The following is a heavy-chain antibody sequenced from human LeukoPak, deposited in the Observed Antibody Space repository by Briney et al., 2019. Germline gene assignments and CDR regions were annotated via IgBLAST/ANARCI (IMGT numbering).Heavy chain of an antibody. V-gene: IGHV3-21*01. CDR3: ARGPIAAAGHDAFDI. CDR2: ISSSSSYI. D-gene: IGHD6-13*01. CDR1: GFTFSSYA. Sequence: GGSLRLSCAASGFTFSSYAMSWVRQAPGKGLEWVSSISSSSSYIYYADSVKGRFTISRDNAKNSLYLQMNSLRAEDTAVYYCARGPIAAAGHDAFDIWGQGTMVTVSS. J-gene: IGHJ3*02.